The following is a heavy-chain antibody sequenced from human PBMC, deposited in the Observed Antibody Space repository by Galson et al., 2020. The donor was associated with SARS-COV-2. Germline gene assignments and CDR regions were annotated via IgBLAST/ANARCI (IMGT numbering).Heavy chain of an antibody. CDR3: ARDPRLGNAYDI. CDR2: ISGTSIYT. D-gene: IGHD7-27*01. Sequence: SCAASGFSFSDYYMTWIRQAPGKGLEWLSYISGTSIYTNYAGSVKGRFTISRDNDKNSLFLHMRSLRPDDTAVYYCARDPRLGNAYDIWGRGTMVTVSS. V-gene: IGHV3-11*05. J-gene: IGHJ3*02. CDR1: GFSFSDYY.